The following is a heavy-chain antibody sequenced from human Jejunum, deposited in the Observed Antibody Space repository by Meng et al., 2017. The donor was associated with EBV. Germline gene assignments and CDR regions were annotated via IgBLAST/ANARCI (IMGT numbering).Heavy chain of an antibody. CDR3: AKLLKY. Sequence: GHWLESGGGLVQPGGSLRLSCAASGFTFSSSAMSWVRQAPGKGLEWVSVISGSAGSTYYADSVKGRFTISRDTSNNTLYLQMNSLRAEDTAIYYCAKLLKYWGQGTLVTVSS. CDR2: ISGSAGST. V-gene: IGHV3-23*01. CDR1: GFTFSSSA. J-gene: IGHJ4*02.